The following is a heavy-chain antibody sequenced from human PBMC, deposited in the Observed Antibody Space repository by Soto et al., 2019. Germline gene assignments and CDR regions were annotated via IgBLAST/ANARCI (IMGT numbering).Heavy chain of an antibody. CDR1: GGSVSSDDYY. D-gene: IGHD6-6*01. CDR2: IYYTGRT. J-gene: IGHJ4*02. Sequence: PSETLSLTCAVSGGSVSSDDYYWTWIRQPPGRGLEWIGYIYYTGRTSYSPSLKSRLTISIDTSKNHFSLRLNSVSAADTAVCYCARDRSNSPDYFDYWGQGTLVTVSS. CDR3: ARDRSNSPDYFDY. V-gene: IGHV4-30-4*01.